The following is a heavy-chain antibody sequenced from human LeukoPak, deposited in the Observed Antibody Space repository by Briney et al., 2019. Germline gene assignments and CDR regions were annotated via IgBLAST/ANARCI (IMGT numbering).Heavy chain of an antibody. CDR3: ARGPSSDYGDYVFDY. D-gene: IGHD4-17*01. CDR1: GGSISSYY. CDR2: IYYSGST. Sequence: PSETLSLTCTVSGGSISSYYWGWIRQPPGKGLEWIGSIYYSGSTYYNPSLKSRVTISVDTSKNQFSLKLSSVTAADTAVYYCARGPSSDYGDYVFDYWGQGTLVTVSS. J-gene: IGHJ4*02. V-gene: IGHV4-39*07.